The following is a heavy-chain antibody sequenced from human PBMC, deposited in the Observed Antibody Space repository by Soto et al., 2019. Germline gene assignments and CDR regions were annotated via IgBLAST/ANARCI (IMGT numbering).Heavy chain of an antibody. CDR1: GGSFSGYY. D-gene: IGHD3-10*01. CDR2: INHSGST. J-gene: IGHJ4*02. V-gene: IGHV4-34*01. Sequence: SETLSLTCAVYGGSFSGYYWSWIRQPPGKGLEWIGEINHSGSTNYNPSLKSRVTISVDTSKNQFSLKLGSVTAADTAVYYCARAIYGSGSYFSSSHQKYSSGWPGYFDYWGQGTLVTVSS. CDR3: ARAIYGSGSYFSSSHQKYSSGWPGYFDY.